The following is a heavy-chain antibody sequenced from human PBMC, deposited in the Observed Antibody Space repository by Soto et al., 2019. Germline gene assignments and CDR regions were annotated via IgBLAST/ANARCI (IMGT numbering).Heavy chain of an antibody. V-gene: IGHV4-59*01. CDR3: ARVGEVVAGTLPYYYYGMDV. D-gene: IGHD6-19*01. J-gene: IGHJ6*02. CDR2: IYYSGST. CDR1: GGSISSYY. Sequence: SETLSLTCTVSGGSISSYYWSWIRQPPGKGLEWIGYIYYSGSTNYNPSLKSRVTISVDTSKNQFSLKLSSVTAADTAVYYCARVGEVVAGTLPYYYYGMDVWGQGTTVTVSS.